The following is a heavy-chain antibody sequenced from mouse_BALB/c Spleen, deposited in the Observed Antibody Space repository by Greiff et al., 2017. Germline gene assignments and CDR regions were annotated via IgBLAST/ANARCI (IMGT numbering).Heavy chain of an antibody. CDR3: TRSNGSSYYAMDY. J-gene: IGHJ4*01. V-gene: IGHV1S81*02. Sequence: QVQLQQPGAELVKPGASVKLSCKASGYTFTSYYMYWVKQRPGQGLEWIGGINPSNGGTNFNEKFKSKATLTVDKSSRTAYMQLSSLTSEDSAVYYCTRSNGSSYYAMDYWGQGTSVTVSS. D-gene: IGHD1-1*01. CDR2: INPSNGGT. CDR1: GYTFTSYY.